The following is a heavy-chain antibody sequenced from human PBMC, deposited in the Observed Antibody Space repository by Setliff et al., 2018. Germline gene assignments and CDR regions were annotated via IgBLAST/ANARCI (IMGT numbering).Heavy chain of an antibody. CDR3: AALDWGEDFYNVDV. D-gene: IGHD7-27*01. V-gene: IGHV3-74*01. CDR2: INPDGSIT. J-gene: IGHJ6*03. Sequence: PGGSLRLSCAASGFTFSRYWMYWVRQVPGKGLVWVSRINPDGSITNYADSVRGRFTISRDNARNALYLQMNSLRGEDTGVYFCAALDWGEDFYNVDVWGKGTTVTVSS. CDR1: GFTFSRYW.